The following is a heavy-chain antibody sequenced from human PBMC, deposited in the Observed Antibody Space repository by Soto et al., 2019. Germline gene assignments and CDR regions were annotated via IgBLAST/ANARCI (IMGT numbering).Heavy chain of an antibody. CDR1: GFSPSTSGMR. CDR2: IDWDDDK. J-gene: IGHJ4*02. V-gene: IGHV2-70*04. D-gene: IGHD6-19*01. CDR3: AGSSGQIDF. Sequence: SGPTLVNPAQTLTLTCTFSGFSPSTSGMRVTWIRQPPGKALEWLARIDWDDDKFYSTSLKTRLTISKDTSKNQVVLTMTNMDPVDTATYYCAGSSGQIDFWGQGTLVTVSS.